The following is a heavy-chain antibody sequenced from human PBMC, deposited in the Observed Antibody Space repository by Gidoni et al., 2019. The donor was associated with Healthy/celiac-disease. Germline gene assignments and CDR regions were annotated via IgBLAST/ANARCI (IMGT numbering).Heavy chain of an antibody. CDR3: ASALGRSGVATKYNWFDP. J-gene: IGHJ5*02. V-gene: IGHV4-39*01. Sequence: QLQLQESGPGLATPSETLSLTCTVTGGAISSSSYYWGWIRQPPGKGLEWIGSIYYSGSTYSNPSLKSRVTISVDTSKTQFSLKLSSVTAADTAVYYCASALGRSGVATKYNWFDPWGQGTLVTVSS. CDR1: GGAISSSSYY. CDR2: IYYSGST. D-gene: IGHD2-8*01.